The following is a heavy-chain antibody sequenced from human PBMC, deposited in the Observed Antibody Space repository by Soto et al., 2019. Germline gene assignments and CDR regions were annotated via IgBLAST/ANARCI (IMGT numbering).Heavy chain of an antibody. CDR2: ITDSGGST. J-gene: IGHJ5*02. CDR1: GFTFGKFA. Sequence: GGSLRHSCAASGFTFGKFAMRWVRPTPGKGLEWVSAITDSGGSTYYADSVKGRFTISRDNSKNTLYLQMNSLRAEDTAVYYCARGGIHSSPNWFDPWGQGTLVTVSS. D-gene: IGHD6-13*01. V-gene: IGHV3-23*01. CDR3: ARGGIHSSPNWFDP.